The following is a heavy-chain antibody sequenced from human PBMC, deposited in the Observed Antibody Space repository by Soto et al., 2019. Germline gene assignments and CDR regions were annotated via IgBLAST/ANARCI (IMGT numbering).Heavy chain of an antibody. J-gene: IGHJ5*02. V-gene: IGHV5-51*01. CDR2: IYPGDSDT. Sequence: GESLRISCKGSGYSFTSYWIGWVRQMPGKGLEWMGIIYPGDSDTRYSPSFQGQVTISADKSISTAYLQWSSLKASDTAMYYCASPPVEMATITCCFEHWGQGTLVTVSS. CDR3: ASPPVEMATITCCFEH. CDR1: GYSFTSYW. D-gene: IGHD5-12*01.